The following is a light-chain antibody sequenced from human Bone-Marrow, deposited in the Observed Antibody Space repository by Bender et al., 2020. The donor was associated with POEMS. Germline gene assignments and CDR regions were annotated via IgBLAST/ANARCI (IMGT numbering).Light chain of an antibody. CDR1: GSNIGGYP. V-gene: IGLV1-44*01. CDR3: AAWDGGLLGFYV. J-gene: IGLJ1*01. Sequence: QSALTQPASVSGSPGQSITISCSGSGSNIGGYPVNWYQQLPGTAPRLLIYTNNERPSGVPDRFSGSKSGTSASLAISGLQSEDEADYYCAAWDGGLLGFYVFGTGTRVSV. CDR2: TNN.